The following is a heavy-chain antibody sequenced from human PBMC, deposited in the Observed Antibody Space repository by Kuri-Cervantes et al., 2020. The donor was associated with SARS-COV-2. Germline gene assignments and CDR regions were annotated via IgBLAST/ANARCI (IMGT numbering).Heavy chain of an antibody. CDR2: IYNSGAT. CDR1: GFSLKRNY. D-gene: IGHD1-14*01. CDR3: AKEDPLQPIAIPY. Sequence: GESLKISCAASGFSLKRNYMNWVRQAPGKGLEWVSVIYNSGATYYADAVRGRLSISRDTSRNIVYLQLNNVRVEDTAVYYCAKEDPLQPIAIPYWGQGPLVPVSS. V-gene: IGHV3-53*01. J-gene: IGHJ4*02.